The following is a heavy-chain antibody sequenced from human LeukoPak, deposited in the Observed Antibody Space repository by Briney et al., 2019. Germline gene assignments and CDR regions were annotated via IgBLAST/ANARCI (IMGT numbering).Heavy chain of an antibody. CDR1: GGTFSSYA. Sequence: SVKVSCKASGGTFSSYAISWVRQAPGQGLEWMGGIIPIFGTANYAQKFQGRVTITTDESTSTAYMELSSLRSEDTAVYYCARSSDPYYDFWSGYYDAFDIWGQGTMVTVSS. D-gene: IGHD3-3*01. CDR2: IIPIFGTA. J-gene: IGHJ3*02. CDR3: ARSSDPYYDFWSGYYDAFDI. V-gene: IGHV1-69*05.